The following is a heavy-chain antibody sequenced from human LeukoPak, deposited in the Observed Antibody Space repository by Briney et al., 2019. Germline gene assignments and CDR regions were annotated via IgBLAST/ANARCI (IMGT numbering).Heavy chain of an antibody. CDR1: GGSFSGYY. Sequence: PSETLSLTCAVYGGSFSGYYWSWIRQPPGKGLEWIGEINHSGSTNYSPSLKSRVTISVDTSKNQFSLKLSSVTAADTAVYYCAATYYDILTGYYPYYFDYWGQGTLVTVSS. CDR3: AATYYDILTGYYPYYFDY. V-gene: IGHV4-34*01. CDR2: INHSGST. D-gene: IGHD3-9*01. J-gene: IGHJ4*02.